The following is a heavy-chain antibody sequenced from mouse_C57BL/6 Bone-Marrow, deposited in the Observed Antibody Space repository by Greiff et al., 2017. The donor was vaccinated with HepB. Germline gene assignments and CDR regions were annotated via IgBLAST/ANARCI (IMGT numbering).Heavy chain of an antibody. CDR1: GFNIKDDY. CDR3: TTYYYDYEGAMDY. V-gene: IGHV14-4*01. J-gene: IGHJ4*01. Sequence: DVQLQESGAELVRPGASVKLSCTASGFNIKDDYMHWVKQRPEQGLEWIGWIDPENGDTEYASKFQGKATITADTSSNTAYLQLSSLTSEDTAVYYCTTYYYDYEGAMDYWGQGTSVTVSS. CDR2: IDPENGDT. D-gene: IGHD2-4*01.